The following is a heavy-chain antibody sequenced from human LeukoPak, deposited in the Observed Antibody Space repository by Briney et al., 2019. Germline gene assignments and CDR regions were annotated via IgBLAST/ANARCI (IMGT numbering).Heavy chain of an antibody. CDR1: GYTFTRHY. Sequence: GASVKVSCKASGYTFTRHYMHWVRQSPGQGLEWMGIINPSGGRTIYAQKFQGRVTMTRDTSTSTVYMELSSLRSEDTAVYYCARVLGGLAFRTFDYWGRGTLVTVSS. CDR3: ARVLGGLAFRTFDY. J-gene: IGHJ4*02. D-gene: IGHD3-16*01. V-gene: IGHV1-46*01. CDR2: INPSGGRT.